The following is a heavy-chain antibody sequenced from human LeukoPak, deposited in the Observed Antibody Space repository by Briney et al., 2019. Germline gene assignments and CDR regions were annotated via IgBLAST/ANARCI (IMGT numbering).Heavy chain of an antibody. CDR1: GFTFSSYE. Sequence: GGSLRLSCAASGFTFSSYEMNWVRQAPGKGLEWVSYISSSGSTIYYADSVKGRFTISRDNAKNSLYLQMNSLRAEDTAVYYCAGDAIAVAGIPMDVWGKGTTVTVSS. V-gene: IGHV3-48*03. J-gene: IGHJ6*03. D-gene: IGHD6-19*01. CDR2: ISSSGSTI. CDR3: AGDAIAVAGIPMDV.